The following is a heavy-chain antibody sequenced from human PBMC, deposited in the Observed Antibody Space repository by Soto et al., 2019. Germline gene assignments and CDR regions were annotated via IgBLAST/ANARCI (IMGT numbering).Heavy chain of an antibody. CDR2: IYFSGKT. CDR1: GGSVRSSRYY. CDR3: ARLDYSNVSSTYYYYMDV. V-gene: IGHV4-39*01. Sequence: SETLSLTCTVSGGSVRSSRYYWGWIRQSPGKGLEWIGSIYFSGKTYYNPSLKSRVTISLDTSTNQFSLRLSAVTAADTAVYFCARLDYSNVSSTYYYYMDVWGKGTTVTVSS. D-gene: IGHD4-4*01. J-gene: IGHJ6*03.